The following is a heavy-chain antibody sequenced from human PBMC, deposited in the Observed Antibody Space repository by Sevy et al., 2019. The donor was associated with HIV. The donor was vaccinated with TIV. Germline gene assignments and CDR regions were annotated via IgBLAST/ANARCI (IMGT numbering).Heavy chain of an antibody. J-gene: IGHJ3*02. CDR2: IKSKTDGGTT. CDR1: GFTFSNAW. CDR3: TTVRLLWFGELTPKDAFDI. D-gene: IGHD3-10*01. V-gene: IGHV3-15*01. Sequence: GGSLRLSCAASGFTFSNAWMSWVRQAPGKGLEWVGRIKSKTDGGTTDYAAPVKGRFTISRDDSKNTLYLQMNSLKTEDTAVYYCTTVRLLWFGELTPKDAFDIWGRGTMVTVSS.